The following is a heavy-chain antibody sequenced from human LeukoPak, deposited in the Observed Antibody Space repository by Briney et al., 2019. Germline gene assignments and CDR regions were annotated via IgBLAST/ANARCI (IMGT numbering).Heavy chain of an antibody. CDR3: ARVRYCSGGSCYLPRGYFDL. Sequence: SETLSLTCAVYGGSFSGYYWSWIRQPPGKGLEWIGEINHSGSTNYNPSLKSRVTISVDTSKNQFSLRLSSVTAADTAVYYCARVRYCSGGSCYLPRGYFDLWGRGTLVTVSS. CDR1: GGSFSGYY. J-gene: IGHJ2*01. V-gene: IGHV4-34*01. D-gene: IGHD2-15*01. CDR2: INHSGST.